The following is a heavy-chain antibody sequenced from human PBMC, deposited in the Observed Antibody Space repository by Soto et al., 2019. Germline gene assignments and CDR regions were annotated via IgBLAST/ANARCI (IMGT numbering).Heavy chain of an antibody. CDR2: IYYSGST. D-gene: IGHD5-12*01. CDR1: GGSISSYY. J-gene: IGHJ6*03. V-gene: IGHV4-59*01. Sequence: QVQLQESGPGLVKPSETLSLTCTVSGGSISSYYWSWIRQPPGKGLEWIGYIYYSGSTNYNPSLKSRVTISVDTSKNQFFLKLSSVTAADTAVYYCASTRATYRSYYYYMDVWGKGTTVTVSS. CDR3: ASTRATYRSYYYYMDV.